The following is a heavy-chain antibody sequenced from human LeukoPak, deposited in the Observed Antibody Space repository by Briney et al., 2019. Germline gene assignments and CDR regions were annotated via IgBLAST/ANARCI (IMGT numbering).Heavy chain of an antibody. D-gene: IGHD3-10*01. CDR1: GGSISSGDYH. V-gene: IGHV4-30-4*01. CDR2: IHDSGST. J-gene: IGHJ5*02. CDR3: ARGFGAGNYYYGWFDP. Sequence: PSETLSLTYTVSGGSISSGDYHWNWIRQPPGKGLEWIGFIHDSGSTLYNPSLKSRIIISRDVSRNQFSLQLTSVTAADTAVYHCARGFGAGNYYYGWFDPWGQGALVTVSS.